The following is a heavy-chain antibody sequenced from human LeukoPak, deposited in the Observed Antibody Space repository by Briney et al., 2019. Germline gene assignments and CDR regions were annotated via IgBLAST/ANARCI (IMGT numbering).Heavy chain of an antibody. D-gene: IGHD2-15*01. J-gene: IGHJ4*02. CDR1: GFTFSSNA. CDR3: AKEGSCSGGSCYSDY. Sequence: GGSLRLSCAASGFTFSSNAMSWVRQAPGKGLEWVSTITGSGTSTYYADSVKGRFTISRDNSKNTLYLQMNSLRAEDTAVYYCAKEGSCSGGSCYSDYWGQGILVTVSS. CDR2: ITGSGTST. V-gene: IGHV3-23*01.